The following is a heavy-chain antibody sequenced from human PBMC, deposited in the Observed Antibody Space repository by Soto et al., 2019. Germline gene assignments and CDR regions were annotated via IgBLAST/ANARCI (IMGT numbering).Heavy chain of an antibody. J-gene: IGHJ4*02. CDR3: ARHGDNCFDN. Sequence: EVQLVESGGGLVQPGGSLRLSCGASGFTFSTYWMGGVRQPPGEGLEWVANVNKDGSEKYYVDSVKGRFTISRDNTKESLFLYMNSLRADDTAVYYCARHGDNCFDNWGRGTLVTVSS. D-gene: IGHD4-17*01. V-gene: IGHV3-7*01. CDR1: GFTFSTYW. CDR2: VNKDGSEK.